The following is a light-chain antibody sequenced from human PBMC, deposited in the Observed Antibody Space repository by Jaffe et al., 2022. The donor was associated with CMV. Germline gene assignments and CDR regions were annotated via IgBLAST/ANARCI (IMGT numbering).Light chain of an antibody. CDR1: QSVLYSSNNKNY. J-gene: IGKJ1*01. CDR3: QQYYSTPWT. Sequence: DIVMTQSPDSLAVSLGEGTTINCKSSQSVLYSSNNKNYLAWYQQKPRQPPKLLIYWASTRESGVPDRFSGSGSGTDFTLTISSLQAEDVAVYYCQQYYSTPWTFGQGTKVEIK. V-gene: IGKV4-1*01. CDR2: WAS.